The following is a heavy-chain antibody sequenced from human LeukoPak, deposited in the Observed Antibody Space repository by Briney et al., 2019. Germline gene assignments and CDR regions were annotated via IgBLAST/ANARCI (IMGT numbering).Heavy chain of an antibody. CDR1: GGSISSNSYY. CDR3: ARTGGGSGFYYYMDV. J-gene: IGHJ6*03. V-gene: IGHV4-61*02. Sequence: PSETLSLACTVSGGSISSNSYYWSWIRQPAGKGLECIGRIYTTRSTNYNPSLKSRVTISIDTSKNQFSLKLSSVTAADTAVYYCARTGGGSGFYYYMDVWGKGTTVTVSS. D-gene: IGHD2-15*01. CDR2: IYTTRST.